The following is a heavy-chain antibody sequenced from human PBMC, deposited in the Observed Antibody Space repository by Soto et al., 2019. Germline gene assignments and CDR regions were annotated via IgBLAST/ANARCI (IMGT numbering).Heavy chain of an antibody. CDR1: GFSFSSYA. CDR2: VSGGGFGT. V-gene: IGHV3-23*01. CDR3: AKVGSGSANFDY. Sequence: PGGSVRLSCAASGFSFSSYAMNWVRQAPGKGLEWVSGVSGGGFGTYYADSVKGRLTISRDNSKNTLFLQMNSLRVDDTAVYYCAKVGSGSANFDYWGQGTLVTVSS. D-gene: IGHD5-12*01. J-gene: IGHJ4*02.